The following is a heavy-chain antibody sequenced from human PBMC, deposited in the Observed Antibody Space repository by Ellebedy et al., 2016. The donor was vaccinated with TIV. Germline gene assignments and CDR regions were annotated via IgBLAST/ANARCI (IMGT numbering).Heavy chain of an antibody. CDR3: AGVDGAFDI. J-gene: IGHJ3*02. Sequence: MPSETLSLTCTVSGGSISSYYWSWIRQPPGKGLEWIGYIYYSGSTNYNPSLKSRVTISVDTSKNQFSLKLSSVTAADTAVYYCAGVDGAFDIWGQGTMVTVSS. V-gene: IGHV4-59*12. CDR2: IYYSGST. CDR1: GGSISSYY.